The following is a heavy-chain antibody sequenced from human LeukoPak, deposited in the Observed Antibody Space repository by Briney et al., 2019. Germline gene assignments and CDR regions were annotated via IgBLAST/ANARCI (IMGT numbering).Heavy chain of an antibody. J-gene: IGHJ5*02. D-gene: IGHD5-18*01. CDR2: ISYGGST. V-gene: IGHV4-59*12. CDR1: GGSLSGYY. Sequence: SETLSLTCTVSGGSLSGYYWRWIRQPPGKGLEWIGYISYGGSTNCNPSLKSRVTISVDTSKTQFSLKPSSVTAADTAVYYCARAVGDTAMVTWSWFDPWGQGTLVTVSS. CDR3: ARAVGDTAMVTWSWFDP.